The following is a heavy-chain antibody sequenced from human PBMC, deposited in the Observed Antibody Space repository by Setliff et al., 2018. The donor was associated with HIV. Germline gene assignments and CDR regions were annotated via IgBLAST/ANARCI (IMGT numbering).Heavy chain of an antibody. CDR1: GFTFSSYA. Sequence: GGSLRLSCAASGFTFSSYAMSWVRQAPGKGLVWVSRINSDGSSTSYADSVKGRFTISRDNAKNTLYLQMNSLRAEDTAVYYCASGYSSSWADYWGQGTLVTVSS. D-gene: IGHD6-13*01. CDR3: ASGYSSSWADY. CDR2: INSDGSST. V-gene: IGHV3-74*01. J-gene: IGHJ4*02.